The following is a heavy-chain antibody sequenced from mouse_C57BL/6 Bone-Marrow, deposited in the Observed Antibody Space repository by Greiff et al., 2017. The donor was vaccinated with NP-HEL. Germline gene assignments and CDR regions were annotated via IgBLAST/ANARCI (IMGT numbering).Heavy chain of an antibody. D-gene: IGHD2-2*01. CDR2: IYPGDGDT. Sequence: VKLQESGAELVRPGTSVKISCKASGYAFSSSWMNWVKQRPGKGLEWIGRIYPGDGDTNYNGKFKGKATLTADKSSSTAYMQLSSLTSEDSAVYFCARGVTLAYAMDYWGQGTSVTVSS. CDR1: GYAFSSSW. CDR3: ARGVTLAYAMDY. V-gene: IGHV1-82*01. J-gene: IGHJ4*01.